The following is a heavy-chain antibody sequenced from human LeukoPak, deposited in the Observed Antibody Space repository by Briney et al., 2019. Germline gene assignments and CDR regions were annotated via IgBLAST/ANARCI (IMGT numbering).Heavy chain of an antibody. Sequence: SQTLSLTCAISGDSVSSSSAAWNWIRQSPSRGLEWLGTTYYKSKWYNDYAVSVKSRIIINPDTSKNQLSLQLSSVTPEDTAVYYCAREVDYGPNFFDPWGQGILVTVSS. V-gene: IGHV6-1*01. CDR3: AREVDYGPNFFDP. CDR1: GDSVSSSSAA. CDR2: TYYKSKWYN. J-gene: IGHJ5*02. D-gene: IGHD4-17*01.